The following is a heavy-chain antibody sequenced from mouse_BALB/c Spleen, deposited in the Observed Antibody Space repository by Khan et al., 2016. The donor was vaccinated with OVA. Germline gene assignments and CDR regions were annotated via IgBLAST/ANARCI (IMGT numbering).Heavy chain of an antibody. J-gene: IGHJ4*01. CDR3: ARPYYYGSSYDTVYA. CDR2: IYPGSGNT. CDR1: GYTFTNYW. D-gene: IGHD1-1*01. Sequence: QVQLKESGAELVRPGTSVKMSCKTAGYTFTNYWIGWVKQRPGHGLEWIGDIYPGSGNTNYNEKFKGKATLTEDTSYSTAYMHLSSLTSEDSAIYYYARPYYYGSSYDTVYAWGQGTSITVSS. V-gene: IGHV1-63*02.